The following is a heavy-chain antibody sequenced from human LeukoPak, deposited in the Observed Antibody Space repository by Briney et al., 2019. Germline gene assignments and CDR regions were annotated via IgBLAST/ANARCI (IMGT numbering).Heavy chain of an antibody. Sequence: SVKVSCKASGGTFSSYAISWVRQAPGQGLEWMGGIIPIFGTANYAQKFQGRVTITTDESTSTAYMELSSLRSEDTAVYYCASYSSSAGYYYYYYMDVWGKGTTVTVSS. J-gene: IGHJ6*03. D-gene: IGHD6-6*01. V-gene: IGHV1-69*05. CDR3: ASYSSSAGYYYYYYMDV. CDR2: IIPIFGTA. CDR1: GGTFSSYA.